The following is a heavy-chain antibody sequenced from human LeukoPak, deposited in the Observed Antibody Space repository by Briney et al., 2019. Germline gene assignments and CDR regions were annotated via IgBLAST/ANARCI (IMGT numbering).Heavy chain of an antibody. CDR3: ARDLLVVVTMVRGVIDY. J-gene: IGHJ4*02. V-gene: IGHV1-2*02. CDR2: INPNSGGT. D-gene: IGHD3-10*01. CDR1: GYTFTGYY. Sequence: ASVKVSCKASGYTFTGYYMHWVRQAPGQGLEWMGWINPNSGGTNYAQKFQGRVTMTRDTSISTAYMELCRLRSDDTAVYYCARDLLVVVTMVRGVIDYWGQGTLVTVSS.